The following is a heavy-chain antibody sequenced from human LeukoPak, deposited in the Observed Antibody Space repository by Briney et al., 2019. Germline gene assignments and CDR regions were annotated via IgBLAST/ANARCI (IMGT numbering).Heavy chain of an antibody. Sequence: PSETLSLTCSVSADSIIGYYWGWIRQTPGTGLDWIGNLFYRGTTTYDPSLKSRVTISLDASRTQIFLNLTSVTAADAAVYYCAREGIAAAGWDWFDPWGQGTLVTVSS. J-gene: IGHJ5*02. V-gene: IGHV4-59*01. CDR2: LFYRGTT. CDR3: AREGIAAAGWDWFDP. CDR1: ADSIIGYY. D-gene: IGHD6-13*01.